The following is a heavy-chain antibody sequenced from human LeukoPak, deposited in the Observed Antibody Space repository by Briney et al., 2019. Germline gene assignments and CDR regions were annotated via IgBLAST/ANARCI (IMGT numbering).Heavy chain of an antibody. J-gene: IGHJ4*02. D-gene: IGHD2-21*02. CDR1: GYTFTDYY. V-gene: IGHV1-2*02. CDR3: ARDSTAEDY. Sequence: GASVKVSCKASGYTFTDYYMHWVRQAPGQGLEWMGWINPNSGGTNYAQKFQGRVTMTRDTSISTAYMELSRLTSDDTAVYYCARDSTAEDYWGQGTLVTVSS. CDR2: INPNSGGT.